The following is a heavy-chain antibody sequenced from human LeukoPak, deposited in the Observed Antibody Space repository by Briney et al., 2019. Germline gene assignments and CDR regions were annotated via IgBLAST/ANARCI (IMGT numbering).Heavy chain of an antibody. V-gene: IGHV3-23*01. CDR1: GFTFSSYS. CDR2: ISGSGGST. Sequence: GGSLRLSCAASGFTFSSYSMNWVRQAPGKGLEWVSAISGSGGSTYYADSVRGRFTISRDNSKNTLYLQMNSLRAEDTAVYYCAKDYRIAAAGTPPFSFDYWGQGTLVTVSS. CDR3: AKDYRIAAAGTPPFSFDY. D-gene: IGHD6-13*01. J-gene: IGHJ4*02.